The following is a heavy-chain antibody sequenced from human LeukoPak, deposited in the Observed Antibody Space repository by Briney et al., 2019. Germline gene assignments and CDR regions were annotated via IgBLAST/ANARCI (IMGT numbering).Heavy chain of an antibody. V-gene: IGHV4-61*01. J-gene: IGHJ4*02. CDR1: GGSIRSSYYY. CDR2: IYYSGST. CDR3: ARAPLAAADHIHFDY. Sequence: PSETLSLTCTVSGGSIRSSYYYWSWIRQPPGKGLEWIGYIYYSGSTNYNPSLKSRVTISVDTSKNQFSLKLSSVTAADTAVYYCARAPLAAADHIHFDYWGQGTLVTVSS. D-gene: IGHD6-13*01.